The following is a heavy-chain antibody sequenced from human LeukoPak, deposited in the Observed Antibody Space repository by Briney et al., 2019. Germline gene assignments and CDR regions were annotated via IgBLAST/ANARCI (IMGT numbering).Heavy chain of an antibody. CDR1: GGSTSSYY. CDR2: IYTSGST. J-gene: IGHJ6*03. CDR3: AREGVYYGSGSRYYYYYMDV. V-gene: IGHV4-4*07. Sequence: PSETLSLTCTVSGGSTSSYYWSWIRQPAGKGLEWIGRIYTSGSTNYNPSLKSRVTMSVDTSKNQFSLKLSSVTAADTAVYYCAREGVYYGSGSRYYYYYMDVWGKGTTVTVSS. D-gene: IGHD3-10*01.